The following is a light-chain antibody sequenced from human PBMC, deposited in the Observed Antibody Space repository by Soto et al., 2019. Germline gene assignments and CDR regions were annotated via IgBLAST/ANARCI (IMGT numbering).Light chain of an antibody. Sequence: QSALTQPPSASGTPGQRVTISCSGSRSNIGSGAVNWVQQLPGTTPTVLIYGSYQRPSGVPDRFSGSKSGTSASLAISGLQSEDEADYYCAAWDATLNGYVFGTGTKGTVL. V-gene: IGLV1-44*01. CDR2: GSY. J-gene: IGLJ1*01. CDR1: RSNIGSGA. CDR3: AAWDATLNGYV.